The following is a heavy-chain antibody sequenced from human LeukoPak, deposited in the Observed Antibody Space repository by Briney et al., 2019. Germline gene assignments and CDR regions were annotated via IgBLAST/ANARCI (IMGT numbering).Heavy chain of an antibody. CDR2: TSGSGGST. CDR1: GFTFSNAW. J-gene: IGHJ4*02. Sequence: GGSLRLSCAASGFTFSNAWMSWVRQAPGKGLEWVSATSGSGGSTYYADSVKGRFTISRDNSKNTLYLQMNSLRAEDTAVYYCAKSYGSGSYGGIGWGQGTLVTVSS. CDR3: AKSYGSGSYGGIG. V-gene: IGHV3-23*01. D-gene: IGHD3-10*01.